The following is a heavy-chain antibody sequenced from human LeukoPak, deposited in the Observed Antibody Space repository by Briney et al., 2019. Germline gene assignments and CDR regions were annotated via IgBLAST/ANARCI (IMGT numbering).Heavy chain of an antibody. CDR3: ARSRGYCGGDCRLDY. D-gene: IGHD2-21*02. Sequence: SVKVSCKASGGTFSSYAISWVRQAPRQGLEWMGRIIPIFGTANYAQKFQGRVTITTDESTSTAYMELSSLRSEDTAVYYCARSRGYCGGDCRLDYWGQGTLVTVSS. CDR1: GGTFSSYA. CDR2: IIPIFGTA. V-gene: IGHV1-69*05. J-gene: IGHJ4*02.